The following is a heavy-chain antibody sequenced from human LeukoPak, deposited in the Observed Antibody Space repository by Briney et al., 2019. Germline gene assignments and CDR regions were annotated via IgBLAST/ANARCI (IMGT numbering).Heavy chain of an antibody. CDR1: GFTFSSYA. Sequence: GGSLRLSCAASGFTFSSYAMSWVRQAPGKGLEWFAAISGSGGSTYYVDSLKGRFTISRDNSNITLYLQMNSLRAEDTAVYYCAKDLRSEDYDFWSGNWFDPWGQGTLVTVSS. J-gene: IGHJ5*02. CDR2: ISGSGGST. V-gene: IGHV3-23*01. CDR3: AKDLRSEDYDFWSGNWFDP. D-gene: IGHD3-3*01.